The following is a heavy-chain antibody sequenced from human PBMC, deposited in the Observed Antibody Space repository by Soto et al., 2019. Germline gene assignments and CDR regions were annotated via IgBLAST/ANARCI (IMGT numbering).Heavy chain of an antibody. D-gene: IGHD6-13*01. CDR2: IYTSGST. J-gene: IGHJ6*02. V-gene: IGHV4-4*07. CDR3: ARVAQQQLEPYYYYYGMDV. Sequence: PSETLSLTCTVSGGSISSYYWSWIRQPAGKGLEWIGRIYTSGSTNYNPSLKSRVTMSVDTSKNQFSLKLSSVTAADTAVYYCARVAQQQLEPYYYYYGMDVWGQGTTVTVSS. CDR1: GGSISSYY.